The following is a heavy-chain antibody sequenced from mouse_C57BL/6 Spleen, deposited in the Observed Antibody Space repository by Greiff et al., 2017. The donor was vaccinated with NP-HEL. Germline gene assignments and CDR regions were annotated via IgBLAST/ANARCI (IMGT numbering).Heavy chain of an antibody. J-gene: IGHJ4*01. CDR1: GYTFTSYW. D-gene: IGHD2-12*01. CDR3: ARYYSYYYAMDY. V-gene: IGHV1-69*01. CDR2: IDPSDSYT. Sequence: QVQLQQSGAELVMPGASVKLSCKASGYTFTSYWMHWVKQRPGQGLEWIGEIDPSDSYTNYNQKFKGKSTLTVDKSSSTAYMQLSSLTSEDSAVYYCARYYSYYYAMDYWGQGTSVTVSS.